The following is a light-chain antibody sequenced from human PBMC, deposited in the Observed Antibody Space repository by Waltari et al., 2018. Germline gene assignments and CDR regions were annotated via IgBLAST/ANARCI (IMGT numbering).Light chain of an antibody. Sequence: QSVLTQPPSTSGTPGQRVTISCSGSSSTLGRNTVNWYQQLPGTAPQLLIYTNNQRPSGVPDRFSGSKSGTSASLAISGLQSEDEAGYYCAAWDDSLNGVVFGGGTKLTVL. CDR2: TNN. J-gene: IGLJ2*01. V-gene: IGLV1-44*01. CDR1: SSTLGRNT. CDR3: AAWDDSLNGVV.